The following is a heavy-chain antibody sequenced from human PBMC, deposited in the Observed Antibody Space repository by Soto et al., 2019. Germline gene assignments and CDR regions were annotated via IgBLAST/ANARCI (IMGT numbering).Heavy chain of an antibody. D-gene: IGHD3-16*02. J-gene: IGHJ5*02. CDR3: AHNVGGVIVPYNWFDP. V-gene: IGHV2-5*02. CDR2: IYWDDDK. CDR1: GFSLSTSGVG. Sequence: GSGPTLVNPTQTLTLTCTFSGFSLSTSGVGVGWIRQPPGKALEWLALIYWDDDKRYSPSLKSRLTITKDTSKNQVVLTMTNMDPVDTATYYCAHNVGGVIVPYNWFDPWGQGTLVTVSS.